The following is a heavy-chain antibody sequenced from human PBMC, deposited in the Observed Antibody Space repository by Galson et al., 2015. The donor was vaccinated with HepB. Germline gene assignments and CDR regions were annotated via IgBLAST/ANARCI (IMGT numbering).Heavy chain of an antibody. V-gene: IGHV3-23*01. D-gene: IGHD2/OR15-2a*01. Sequence: SLRLSCAACGFTFTSYGMSWVRQAPGKRLECVSAISRGGDTSDYADSVKGRSTVSRDSSTNTLYLQMNGLRADDTAIYYCVRGTTAPDYWGQGTLVTVSS. CDR1: GFTFTSYG. J-gene: IGHJ4*02. CDR2: ISRGGDTS. CDR3: VRGTTAPDY.